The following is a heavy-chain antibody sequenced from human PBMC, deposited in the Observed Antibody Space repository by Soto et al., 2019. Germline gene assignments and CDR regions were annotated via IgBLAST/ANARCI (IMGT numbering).Heavy chain of an antibody. CDR3: ARCIQGDYYYGMNV. D-gene: IGHD5-18*01. Sequence: ASVKVSCKASGYTFYSHSISWVRQAPGQGLEWMGRINADYGNTQYAQKFRGRVTMTTDTSTTTVYMELTNLRSDDTAVYYCARCIQGDYYYGMNVWGQGTTVTVSS. J-gene: IGHJ6*02. V-gene: IGHV1-18*01. CDR1: GYTFYSHS. CDR2: INADYGNT.